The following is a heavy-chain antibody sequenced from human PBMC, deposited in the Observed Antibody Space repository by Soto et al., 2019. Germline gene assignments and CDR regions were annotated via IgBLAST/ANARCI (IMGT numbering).Heavy chain of an antibody. D-gene: IGHD6-13*01. Sequence: GGSLRLSCAASGFTFSSYAMSWVRQAPGKGLEWVSSISSSVGGTFYADSVKGRFTISRDNSKNMLYLQMNSLRAEDTAVYCCAKQYRSSWYAFDYWGQGTLVTVSS. J-gene: IGHJ4*02. CDR1: GFTFSSYA. CDR2: ISSSVGGT. V-gene: IGHV3-23*01. CDR3: AKQYRSSWYAFDY.